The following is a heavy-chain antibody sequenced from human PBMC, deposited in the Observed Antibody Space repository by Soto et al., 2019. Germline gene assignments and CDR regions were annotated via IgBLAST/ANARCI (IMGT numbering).Heavy chain of an antibody. D-gene: IGHD4-17*01. CDR1: AGSISSGAYS. CDR3: ERCVTTVTTFDY. CDR2: IYHSGST. V-gene: IGHV4-30-2*01. Sequence: SQTLSLTCAVSAGSISSGAYSLSWILQPPGKGLEWVGYIYHSGSTYYNPSLKSRVTISVDRSKNQFSLKLSSVTAADTAVYFCERCVTTVTTFDYCGQGTLVTVSS. J-gene: IGHJ4*02.